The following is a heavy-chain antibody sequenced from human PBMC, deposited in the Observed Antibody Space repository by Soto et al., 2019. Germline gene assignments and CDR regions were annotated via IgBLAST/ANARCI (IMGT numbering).Heavy chain of an antibody. CDR2: IYWDYDK. CDR1: GFSLNTTAVS. Sequence: QIPLKESGPTLVKPTQTLTLTCTFSGFSLNTTAVSVGWIRQPPGKALEWLALIYWDYDKRYSPSLKNRLTITKDSSKNQVVRTITNIGPVDTSTYYCSHVLTYWGGGTCYPSVNYMGVWGEGTTVTVSS. D-gene: IGHD2-15*01. CDR3: SHVLTYWGGGTCYPSVNYMGV. V-gene: IGHV2-5*02. J-gene: IGHJ6*03.